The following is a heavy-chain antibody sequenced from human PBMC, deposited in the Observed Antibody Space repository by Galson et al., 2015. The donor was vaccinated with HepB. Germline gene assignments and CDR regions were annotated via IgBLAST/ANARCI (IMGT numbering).Heavy chain of an antibody. J-gene: IGHJ5*02. D-gene: IGHD3-22*01. V-gene: IGHV3-30*18. CDR1: EFTFSSLG. Sequence: SLRLSCAASEFTFSSLGMQWVRQAQGKGLEWVALMSYDGSKKYYADAVKGRFSISRDKSKSTLYLQMNSLRVEDTAVYSCAEGRRFSPYYYDSNTYSFPLTSVLNNWFDPWGQGTLVTASS. CDR2: MSYDGSKK. CDR3: AEGRRFSPYYYDSNTYSFPLTSVLNNWFDP.